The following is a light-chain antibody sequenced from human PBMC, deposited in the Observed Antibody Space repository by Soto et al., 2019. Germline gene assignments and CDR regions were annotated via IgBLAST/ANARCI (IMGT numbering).Light chain of an antibody. CDR2: GAS. CDR1: QSVSSN. CDR3: QQYNNWPPKVT. Sequence: EIVMTQSPATLSVSPGERATLSCRASQSVSSNLAWYQQKPGQAPRLLIYGASTRATGIPARFSGSGSGTEFTLTISSLQSDDVAVYYCQQYNNWPPKVTFGPGTNVDIK. V-gene: IGKV3-15*01. J-gene: IGKJ3*01.